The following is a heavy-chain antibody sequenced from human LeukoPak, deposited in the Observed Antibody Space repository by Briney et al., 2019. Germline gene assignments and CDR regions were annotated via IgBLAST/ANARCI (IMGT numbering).Heavy chain of an antibody. CDR3: ARDSSATAMVPVDC. V-gene: IGHV3-21*01. Sequence: GGSLRLSCAASGFTFSSYSMNWVRQAPGKGLEWVSSISSSSSYIYYADSVKGRFTISRDNAKNSLYLQMNSLRAEDTAVYYCARDSSATAMVPVDCWGQGTLVTVSS. J-gene: IGHJ4*02. CDR2: ISSSSSYI. CDR1: GFTFSSYS. D-gene: IGHD5-18*01.